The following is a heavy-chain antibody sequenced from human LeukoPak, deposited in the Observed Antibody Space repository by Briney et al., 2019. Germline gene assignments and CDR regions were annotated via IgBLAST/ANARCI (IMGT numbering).Heavy chain of an antibody. CDR2: ISGSGGST. Sequence: GGSLRLSCAASGFTFRSYAMSWVRQAPGKGLEWVSAISGSGGSTYYADSVKGRFTISRDNSKNTLYQQMDSLRAEDTAVYYCAKDLAVTTLPWYFDYWGQGTLVTVSS. J-gene: IGHJ4*02. V-gene: IGHV3-23*01. CDR3: AKDLAVTTLPWYFDY. D-gene: IGHD4-17*01. CDR1: GFTFRSYA.